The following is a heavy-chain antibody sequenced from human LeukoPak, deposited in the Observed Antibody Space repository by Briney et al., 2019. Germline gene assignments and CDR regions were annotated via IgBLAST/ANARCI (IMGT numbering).Heavy chain of an antibody. CDR1: GFTFSSYG. V-gene: IGHV3-23*01. CDR2: ISGSGGST. J-gene: IGHJ4*02. Sequence: GGSLRLSCEASGFTFSSYGMSWVRQAPGKGLEWVSAISGSGGSTNYADSVKGRFTISRDNSKNTLYLQMNSLRAVDTAVYYCAKEAFVYSSSWSYYFDYWGQGTLVTVSS. CDR3: AKEAFVYSSSWSYYFDY. D-gene: IGHD6-13*01.